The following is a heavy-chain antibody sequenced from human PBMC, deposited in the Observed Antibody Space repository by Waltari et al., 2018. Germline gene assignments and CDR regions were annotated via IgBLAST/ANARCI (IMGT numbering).Heavy chain of an antibody. Sequence: QVQLQQWGAGLLKPSETLSLTCAVYGGSFSCSYWSWLRQPPGKGLEWIGEINHSGSTNYNPSLKSRVTISVDTSKNQFSLKLSSVTAADTAVYYCARAWISLILGATSAFDIWGQGTMVTVS. CDR3: ARAWISLILGATSAFDI. J-gene: IGHJ3*02. D-gene: IGHD1-26*01. V-gene: IGHV4-34*01. CDR1: GGSFSCSY. CDR2: INHSGST.